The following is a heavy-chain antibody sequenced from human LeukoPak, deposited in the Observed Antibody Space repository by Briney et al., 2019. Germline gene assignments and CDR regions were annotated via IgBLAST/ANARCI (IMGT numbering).Heavy chain of an antibody. V-gene: IGHV1-18*01. CDR3: ARGHSSSSFDY. D-gene: IGHD6-13*01. Sequence: GASVNVSCKASGYTFTSYGIIWVRQAPGQGLEWMGWISAYNGNTNYAHELQGRVAMTTDESTSTAYKELRSLRSDETAVYYYARGHSSSSFDYWGGGTLVAVSS. CDR1: GYTFTSYG. CDR2: ISAYNGNT. J-gene: IGHJ4*02.